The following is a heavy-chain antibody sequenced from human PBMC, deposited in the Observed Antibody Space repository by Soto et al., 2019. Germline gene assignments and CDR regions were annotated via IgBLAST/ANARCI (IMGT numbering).Heavy chain of an antibody. CDR2: INVGNGNA. D-gene: IGHD6-19*01. Sequence: ASVKVSCKASGYTFTTSAIHWVRQAPGQRLEWMGWINVGNGNAKYSQKFQGRVTITRDTSASAAYMELRSLRSEDTAVYYCARDPYTSGCHHKAFEMGGKGTLVPFS. J-gene: IGHJ3*02. CDR1: GYTFTTSA. V-gene: IGHV1-3*01. CDR3: ARDPYTSGCHHKAFEM.